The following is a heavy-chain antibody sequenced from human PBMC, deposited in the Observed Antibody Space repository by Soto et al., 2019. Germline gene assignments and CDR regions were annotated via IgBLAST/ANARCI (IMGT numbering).Heavy chain of an antibody. CDR1: GDTIRCDY. J-gene: IGHJ5*02. D-gene: IGHD6-13*01. V-gene: IGHV4-59*01. CDR3: ARHPERIAEIGWFDP. CDR2: ISYTGST. Sequence: SETLSLTCSVSGDTIRCDYWSWIRQPPGKRLEWIGYISYTGSTNYNPSLRSRVTMSLDTSKNKFSLNLISVTAADTAVYYCARHPERIAEIGWFDPWGQGTLVTVSS.